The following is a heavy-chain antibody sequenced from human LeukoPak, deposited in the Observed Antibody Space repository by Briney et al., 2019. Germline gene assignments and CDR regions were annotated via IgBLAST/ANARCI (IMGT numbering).Heavy chain of an antibody. CDR1: GLSFTTHA. J-gene: IGHJ4*02. CDR3: AKDQDPHSYGSGSYAPFDY. D-gene: IGHD3-10*01. CDR2: ISGSGGST. Sequence: GGSLRLSCVASGLSFTTHAMGWVRQAPGKGLEWVSHISGSGGSTKYSGSVKGRFTISRDNSKNTLYLQINSLRADDTAVYYCAKDQDPHSYGSGSYAPFDYWGQGTLVTVSS. V-gene: IGHV3-23*01.